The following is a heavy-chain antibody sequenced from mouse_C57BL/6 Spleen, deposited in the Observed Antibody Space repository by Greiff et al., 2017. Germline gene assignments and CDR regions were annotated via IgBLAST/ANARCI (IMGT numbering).Heavy chain of an antibody. CDR1: GYTFTSYW. J-gene: IGHJ3*01. D-gene: IGHD1-1*01. Sequence: VKLQQPGAELVMPGASVKLSCKASGYTFTSYWMHWVKQRPGQGLEWIGEIDPSDSYTNYNQKFKGKSTLTVDKSSSTAYMQLSSLTSEDSAVYYCARYDGSSLFAYWGQGTLVTVSA. CDR3: ARYDGSSLFAY. V-gene: IGHV1-69*01. CDR2: IDPSDSYT.